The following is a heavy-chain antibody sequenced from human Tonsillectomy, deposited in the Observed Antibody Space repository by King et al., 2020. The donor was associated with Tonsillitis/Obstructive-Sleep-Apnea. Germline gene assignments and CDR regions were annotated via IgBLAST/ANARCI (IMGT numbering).Heavy chain of an antibody. CDR2: ISWNSGSI. D-gene: IGHD4-11*01. CDR3: VKAPTYSHYVGWFDP. Sequence: VQLVESGGDLVQPGRSLRLSCAASGFTFDDYVMHWVRQAPGKGLEWVSGISWNSGSIGYADSVKGRFTISRDNAKKSLYLQMNSLRAEDTALYYCVKAPTYSHYVGWFDPWGQGTLVTVSS. CDR1: GFTFDDYV. V-gene: IGHV3-9*01. J-gene: IGHJ5*02.